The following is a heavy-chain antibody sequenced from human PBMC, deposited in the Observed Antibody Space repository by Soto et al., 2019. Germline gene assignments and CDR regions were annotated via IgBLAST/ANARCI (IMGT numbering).Heavy chain of an antibody. D-gene: IGHD2-21*02. J-gene: IGHJ6*04. CDR2: IYYSGST. V-gene: IGHV4-30-4*01. Sequence: SETLSLTCTVSGGPISSGVYYWSWIRQPPGKGLEWIGYIYYSGSTYYNPSLKSRVTISVDTSKNQFSLKLSSVTAADTAGYYCARDNCGGACYPDSYGMDGSGKGPTVAV. CDR3: ARDNCGGACYPDSYGMDG. CDR1: GGPISSGVYY.